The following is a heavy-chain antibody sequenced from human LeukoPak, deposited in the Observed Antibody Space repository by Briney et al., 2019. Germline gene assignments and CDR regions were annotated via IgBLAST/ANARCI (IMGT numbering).Heavy chain of an antibody. V-gene: IGHV4-39*01. J-gene: IGHJ5*02. CDR1: GGSISSSSYY. CDR3: ARHSFMVSWQQLTHNWFDP. CDR2: IYYSGST. D-gene: IGHD6-13*01. Sequence: NPSETLSLTCTVSGGSISSSSYYWGWIRQPPGKGLEWIGSIYYSGSTYYNPSLKSRVTISVDTSKNQFSLKLSSVTAADTAVYYCARHSFMVSWQQLTHNWFDPWGQGTLVTVSS.